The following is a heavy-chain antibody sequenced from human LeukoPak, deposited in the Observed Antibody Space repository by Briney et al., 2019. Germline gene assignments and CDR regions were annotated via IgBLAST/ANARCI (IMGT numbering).Heavy chain of an antibody. CDR3: AKEGDLVVVPAFFDY. V-gene: IGHV3-23*01. Sequence: GGSLRLSCAASGFTFSSYGMSWVRQAPGKGLEWVSAISGSGGSTYYADSVKGRFTISRDYSKNTLYLQMNSLRAEDTAVYYCAKEGDLVVVPAFFDYWGQGTLVTVSS. D-gene: IGHD2-2*01. CDR1: GFTFSSYG. CDR2: ISGSGGST. J-gene: IGHJ4*02.